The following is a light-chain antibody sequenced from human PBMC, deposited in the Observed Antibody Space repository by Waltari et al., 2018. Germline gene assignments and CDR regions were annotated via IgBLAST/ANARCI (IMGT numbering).Light chain of an antibody. J-gene: IGLJ3*02. CDR2: GST. CDR3: QSYDTSLGVV. V-gene: IGLV1-40*01. CDR1: GSNIGAGYD. Sequence: QSVLTQPPSVSGAPGQRVTISCTGSGSNIGAGYDVHWYQQLPRAAPTLLIYGSTSRPVGVPDRFFGSTAGTSASLAITGLQAEDEADYYCQSYDTSLGVVFGGGTKLTVL.